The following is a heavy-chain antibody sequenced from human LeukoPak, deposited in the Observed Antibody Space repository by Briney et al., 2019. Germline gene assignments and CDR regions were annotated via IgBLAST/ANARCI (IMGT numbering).Heavy chain of an antibody. CDR1: GYDFTSYA. Sequence: ASVKVSCKASGYDFTSYAMHWVRQAPGQRLEWMGWINAGNGNTKYSQKFQDRVTVTRDTSTSTAYMELSSLRSEDTAIYYCAKDEKGYYHDTSGYPDAFNVWGQGTMVTVSS. CDR3: AKDEKGYYHDTSGYPDAFNV. J-gene: IGHJ3*01. CDR2: INAGNGNT. D-gene: IGHD3-22*01. V-gene: IGHV1-3*01.